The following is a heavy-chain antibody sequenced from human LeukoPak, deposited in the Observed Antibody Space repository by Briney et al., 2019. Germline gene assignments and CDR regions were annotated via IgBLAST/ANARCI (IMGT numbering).Heavy chain of an antibody. CDR1: GFTFSSYA. Sequence: GGSLRLSCAASGFTFSSYAMHWVRQAPGKGLEWVAVISHDTSNKYYADSVKGRFTISRDNSKNTLYLQMNSLRAEDTAVYYCATYRGYPVDYWGQGTLVTVSS. D-gene: IGHD1-1*01. J-gene: IGHJ4*02. CDR3: ATYRGYPVDY. CDR2: ISHDTSNK. V-gene: IGHV3-30*07.